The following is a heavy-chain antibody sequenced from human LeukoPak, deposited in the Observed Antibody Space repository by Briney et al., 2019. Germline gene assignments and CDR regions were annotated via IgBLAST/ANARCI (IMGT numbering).Heavy chain of an antibody. CDR3: ARYDSRGSASTKFDY. Sequence: SDTLSLTCAVSGYSLGKNYYWGWIRQSPGKGLEWIGRIYGRASTSYNPSLMNRVTMSVDTSKNHFSLQLTSVTAAGTAVYYCARYDSRGSASTKFDYWGPGIQVTVSS. CDR1: GYSLGKNYY. CDR2: IYGRAST. J-gene: IGHJ4*02. V-gene: IGHV4-38-2*01. D-gene: IGHD3-3*01.